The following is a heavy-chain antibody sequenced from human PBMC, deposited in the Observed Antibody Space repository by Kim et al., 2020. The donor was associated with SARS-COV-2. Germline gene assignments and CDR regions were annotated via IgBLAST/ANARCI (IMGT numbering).Heavy chain of an antibody. J-gene: IGHJ4*02. V-gene: IGHV3-23*01. Sequence: RGSLRLSCAASGFTFSSYAMSWVRQAPGKGLEWVSAISGSGGSTYYADSVKGRFTISRDNSKNTLYLQMNSLRAEDTAVYYCAKGARLYYYDSSGYYHPPDNTRTIFDYWGQGTLVTVSS. CDR2: ISGSGGST. D-gene: IGHD3-22*01. CDR1: GFTFSSYA. CDR3: AKGARLYYYDSSGYYHPPDNTRTIFDY.